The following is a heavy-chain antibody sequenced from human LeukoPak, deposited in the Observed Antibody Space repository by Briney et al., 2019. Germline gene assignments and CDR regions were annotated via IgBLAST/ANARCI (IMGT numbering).Heavy chain of an antibody. Sequence: SVKVSCKASGGTFSSYAISWVRQAPGQGLEWMGGIIPIFGTANYAQKFQGRVTITADESTSTAYMELSSLRSEDTAVYYCARPARSGSYHYYYYGMDVWGQGTTVTVSS. V-gene: IGHV1-69*13. CDR1: GGTFSSYA. D-gene: IGHD1-26*01. CDR2: IIPIFGTA. J-gene: IGHJ6*02. CDR3: ARPARSGSYHYYYYGMDV.